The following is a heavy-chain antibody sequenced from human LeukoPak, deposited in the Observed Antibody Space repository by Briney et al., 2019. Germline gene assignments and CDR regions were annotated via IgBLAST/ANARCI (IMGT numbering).Heavy chain of an antibody. V-gene: IGHV3-7*04. J-gene: IGHJ4*02. Sequence: PGGSLRLSCAASGFSFSNYCMSWVRQAPGKGLEWVANIKEDGSEKSYVDSVKGRFTISRDNGKNSLYLHMDSPRAEDTAVYYCARADSSGSIFDYWGQGTLVTVSS. CDR1: GFSFSNYC. D-gene: IGHD3-22*01. CDR2: IKEDGSEK. CDR3: ARADSSGSIFDY.